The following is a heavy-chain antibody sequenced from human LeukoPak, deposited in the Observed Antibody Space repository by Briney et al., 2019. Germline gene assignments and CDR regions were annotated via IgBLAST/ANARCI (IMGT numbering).Heavy chain of an antibody. J-gene: IGHJ4*02. CDR2: IYYSGST. V-gene: IGHV4-30-4*01. D-gene: IGHD3-22*01. Sequence: SETLSLTCTVSGGSISSGDYYWSWIRQPPGKGLEWIGYIYYSGSTYYNPSLKSRVTISVDTSKNQFSLKLSSVTAADTAVYYCARVGNYCDSSGYYYASQYFDYWGQGTLVTVSS. CDR1: GGSISSGDYY. CDR3: ARVGNYCDSSGYYYASQYFDY.